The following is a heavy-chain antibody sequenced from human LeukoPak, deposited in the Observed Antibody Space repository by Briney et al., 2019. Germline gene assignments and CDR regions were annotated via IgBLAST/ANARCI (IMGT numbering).Heavy chain of an antibody. CDR1: GGSISSSSYY. CDR3: ASGPYSSSWYSAHNWFDP. D-gene: IGHD6-13*01. V-gene: IGHV4-39*01. J-gene: IGHJ5*02. Sequence: SETLSLTCTVSGGSISSSSYYWGWIRQPPGKGLEWIGSIYYSGSTYYNPSLKSRVTISVDTSKNQFSLKLSSVTAADTAVYYCASGPYSSSWYSAHNWFDPWGQGTLVTVS. CDR2: IYYSGST.